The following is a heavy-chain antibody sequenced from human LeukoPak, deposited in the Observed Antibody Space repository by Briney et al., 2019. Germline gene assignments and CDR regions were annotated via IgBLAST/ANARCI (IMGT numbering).Heavy chain of an antibody. CDR2: INPNSGGT. Sequence: ASVKVSCKASGYTFTGYYMHWVRQAPGQGLEWMGWINPNSGGTNYAQKLQGRVTMTTDTSTSTAYMELRSLRSDDTAVYYCARDRGYDSSGYYYVGAFDIWGQGTMVTVSS. D-gene: IGHD3-22*01. CDR1: GYTFTGYY. CDR3: ARDRGYDSSGYYYVGAFDI. J-gene: IGHJ3*02. V-gene: IGHV1-2*02.